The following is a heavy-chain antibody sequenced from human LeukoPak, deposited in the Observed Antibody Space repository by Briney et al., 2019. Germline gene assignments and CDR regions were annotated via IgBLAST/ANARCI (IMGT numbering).Heavy chain of an antibody. CDR2: ISGSGGST. Sequence: GGSLRLSCAASGFTFSSYAMSWIRQAPGKGLEWVSAISGSGGSTYYADSVRGRFTISRDNSKNTLYLQMNSLRAEDTAVYYCAKAQPYGHSSSWIRVPFDYWGQGTLVTVSS. CDR1: GFTFSSYA. J-gene: IGHJ4*02. CDR3: AKAQPYGHSSSWIRVPFDY. V-gene: IGHV3-23*01. D-gene: IGHD6-13*01.